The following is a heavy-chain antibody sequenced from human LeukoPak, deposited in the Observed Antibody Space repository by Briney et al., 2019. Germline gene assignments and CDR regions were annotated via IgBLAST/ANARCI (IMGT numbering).Heavy chain of an antibody. V-gene: IGHV3-53*01. CDR3: ARDRGYYDSSGYYLAYFDY. D-gene: IGHD3-22*01. CDR1: GFTVSSNY. CDR2: IYSGGST. Sequence: GGSLRLSCAASGFTVSSNYMSWVRQAPGKGLEGVSVIYSGGSTYYADSVKGQFTISRDNSKNTLYLQMNSLRDEDTAVYYCARDRGYYDSSGYYLAYFDYWGQGTLVTVSS. J-gene: IGHJ4*02.